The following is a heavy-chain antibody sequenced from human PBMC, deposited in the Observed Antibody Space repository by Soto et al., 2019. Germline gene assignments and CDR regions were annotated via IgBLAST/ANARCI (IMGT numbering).Heavy chain of an antibody. J-gene: IGHJ4*02. Sequence: QLQLQELGPGLVKPSETLSLTCTVSGGSTSSSSYYWGWVRQPPGKGLEWIGSVYYSGTTYHNPSLKSRVTISVDTCKNQFSLTLSSATAADTAVYYCARLPVSVAGTADIDYWGQGTLVTVSS. V-gene: IGHV4-39*01. CDR2: VYYSGTT. D-gene: IGHD6-19*01. CDR3: ARLPVSVAGTADIDY. CDR1: GGSTSSSSYY.